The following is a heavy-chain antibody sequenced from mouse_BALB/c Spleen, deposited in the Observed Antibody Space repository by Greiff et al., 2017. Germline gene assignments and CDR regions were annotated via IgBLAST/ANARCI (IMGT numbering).Heavy chain of an antibody. J-gene: IGHJ4*01. Sequence: VQLQQSGPELVKPGASVKISCKASGYSFTGYYMHWVKQSHVKSLEWIGRINPYNGATSYNQNFKDKASLTVDKSSSTAYMELHSLTSEDSAVYYCARQDITTATYAMDYWGQGTSVTVSS. CDR3: ARQDITTATYAMDY. V-gene: IGHV1-31*01. CDR1: GYSFTGYY. D-gene: IGHD1-2*01. CDR2: INPYNGAT.